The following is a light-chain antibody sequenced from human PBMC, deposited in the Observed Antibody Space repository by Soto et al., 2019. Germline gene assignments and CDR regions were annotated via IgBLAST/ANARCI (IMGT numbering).Light chain of an antibody. J-gene: IGKJ1*01. V-gene: IGKV1-5*01. CDR1: QSISSW. Sequence: DIQMTQSPCTLSASVGDRVTITCRASQSISSWLAGCHQKPGKAPKLLVYDASSMESGVPSRFSGSGSGTEFTLAISSLQPDDFALYYCQQYTSYSTFGQGTKVEIK. CDR2: DAS. CDR3: QQYTSYST.